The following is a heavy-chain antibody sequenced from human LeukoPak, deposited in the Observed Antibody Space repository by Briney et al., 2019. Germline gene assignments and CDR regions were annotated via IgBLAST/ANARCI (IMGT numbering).Heavy chain of an antibody. Sequence: PGGSLRLSCAASGFTFSSYGMSWVRQAPGKGLEWVSGITGGAVSTNYAESVKGRFTVSRDNSKNTLYLQMNSLRAEDTAVYYCAKSGRYCSGGSCYQEASLDQWGQGTLVTVSS. CDR2: ITGGAVST. D-gene: IGHD2-15*01. CDR3: AKSGRYCSGGSCYQEASLDQ. CDR1: GFTFSSYG. V-gene: IGHV3-23*01. J-gene: IGHJ4*02.